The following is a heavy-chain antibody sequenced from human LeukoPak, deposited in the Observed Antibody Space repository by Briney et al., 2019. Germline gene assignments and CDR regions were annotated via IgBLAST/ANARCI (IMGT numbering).Heavy chain of an antibody. CDR2: ISVTGDSS. J-gene: IGHJ5*02. Sequence: PGGSLRLSCAASGFTFSSYAMSWVRQAPGKGLEWVSAISVTGDSSNYADSVKGRFTISRDNAKNSLYLQMNSLRAEDTAVYYCARDRDYYDAFDPWGQGTLVTVSS. CDR1: GFTFSSYA. CDR3: ARDRDYYDAFDP. V-gene: IGHV3-23*01. D-gene: IGHD3-22*01.